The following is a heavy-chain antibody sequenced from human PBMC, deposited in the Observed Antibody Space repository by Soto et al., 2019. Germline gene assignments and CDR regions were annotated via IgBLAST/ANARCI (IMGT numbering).Heavy chain of an antibody. CDR2: MSGYGGDTT. D-gene: IGHD6-19*01. CDR3: AKEPLAQGNGWYADY. Sequence: EVQLLESGGGLVQPGGSRSLSCAASGFSFSIYAMSWVRQAPGKGLEWLSAMSGYGGDTTYYAEPMKGRFTISRDNSNSTPYLQMNSLRADDTAVYYCAKEPLAQGNGWYADYWGLGTLVTVSS. CDR1: GFSFSIYA. V-gene: IGHV3-23*01. J-gene: IGHJ4*02.